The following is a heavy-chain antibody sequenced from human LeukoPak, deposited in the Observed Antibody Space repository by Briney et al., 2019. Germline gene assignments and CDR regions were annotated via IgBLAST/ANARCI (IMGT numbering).Heavy chain of an antibody. J-gene: IGHJ4*02. CDR1: GYTFTGYY. CDR2: INPNSGGT. CDR3: ARGKVSGYDPTISPFDY. D-gene: IGHD5-12*01. Sequence: ASVNVSCKASGYTFTGYYMHWVRQAPGQGLEWMGWINPNSGGTNYAQKFQGWVTMTRDTSISTAYVELSRLRSDDTAVYYCARGKVSGYDPTISPFDYWGQGTLVTVSS. V-gene: IGHV1-2*04.